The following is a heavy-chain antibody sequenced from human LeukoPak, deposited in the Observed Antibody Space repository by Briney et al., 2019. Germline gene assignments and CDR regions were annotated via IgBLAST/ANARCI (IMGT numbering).Heavy chain of an antibody. J-gene: IGHJ4*02. Sequence: RTGGSLRLSCAASGFTFSSYEMNWVRQAPGKGLEWVSNISSSGTAIYYADSVKGRFTISRDNAKNSLYLQMNSLRAEDTAVYYCAREGPSCGGNVFDYWGQGTLVTVSS. D-gene: IGHD4-23*01. CDR1: GFTFSSYE. V-gene: IGHV3-48*03. CDR3: AREGPSCGGNVFDY. CDR2: ISSSGTAI.